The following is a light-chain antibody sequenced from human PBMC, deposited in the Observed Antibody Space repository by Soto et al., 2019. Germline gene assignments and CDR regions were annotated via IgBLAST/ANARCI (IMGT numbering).Light chain of an antibody. CDR3: SSYAGSNNSYV. CDR1: SSDVGGYNY. J-gene: IGLJ1*01. CDR2: EVS. Sequence: QSVLTQPPSESRSPGQSVTISCTGNSSDVGGYNYVSWYQQHPGKAPKLMIYEVSKRPSGVPDRFSGSKSGNTASLTVSGLQAEDEADYYCSSYAGSNNSYVFGTGTKVTVL. V-gene: IGLV2-8*01.